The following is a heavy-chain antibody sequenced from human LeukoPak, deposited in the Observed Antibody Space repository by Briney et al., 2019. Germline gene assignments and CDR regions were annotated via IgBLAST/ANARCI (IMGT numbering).Heavy chain of an antibody. CDR1: GFSFSNYA. D-gene: IGHD6-19*01. CDR2: ISYDGSSQ. CDR3: ARGARAVAFDWFDP. V-gene: IGHV3-30-3*01. J-gene: IGHJ5*02. Sequence: GGSLRLSCAASGFSFSNYAMHWVRQAPGKGLEWVAVISYDGSSQYYADSVKARFIISRDTSKNALHLQMNSLTSEDTAIYYCARGARAVAFDWFDPWGQGALVTVSS.